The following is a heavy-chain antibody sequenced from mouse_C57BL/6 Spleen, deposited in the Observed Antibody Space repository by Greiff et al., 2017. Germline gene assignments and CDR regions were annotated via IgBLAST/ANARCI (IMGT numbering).Heavy chain of an antibody. D-gene: IGHD1-1*01. Sequence: VQLVESGAELAKPGASVKLSCKASGYTFTSYWMHWVKQRPGQGLEWIGYINPSSGYTKYNQKFKDKATLTADKSSSTAYMQLSSLTYEDSAVYYCARGGITTDGYFDVWGTGTTVTVSS. CDR2: INPSSGYT. CDR1: GYTFTSYW. J-gene: IGHJ1*03. CDR3: ARGGITTDGYFDV. V-gene: IGHV1-7*01.